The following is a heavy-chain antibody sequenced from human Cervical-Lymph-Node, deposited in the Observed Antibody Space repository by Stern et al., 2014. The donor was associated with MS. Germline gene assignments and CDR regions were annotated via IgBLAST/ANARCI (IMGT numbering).Heavy chain of an antibody. CDR1: GYTFSTYA. CDR3: ARGHTSFDY. CDR2: ISPNNGNT. Sequence: VQLVESGAEVKKPGASGKVSCKASGYTFSTYAISWGRQAPGQGLEWMGWISPNNGNTNYAWKLQGRVALTTDTSTSTAYLDLRSLRSDDTAVYYCARGHTSFDYWGQGTLVTVSS. J-gene: IGHJ4*02. V-gene: IGHV1-18*04.